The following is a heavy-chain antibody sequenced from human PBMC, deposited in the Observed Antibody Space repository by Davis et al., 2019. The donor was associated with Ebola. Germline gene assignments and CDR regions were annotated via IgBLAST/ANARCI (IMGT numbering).Heavy chain of an antibody. D-gene: IGHD1-1*01. Sequence: GESLKISCTGSGFTFGNYAMSWVRQAPGKGLEWVANIKQDGSEKYYVDSVKGRFTISRDNAKNSLYLQMNSLRAEDTAVYYCARADWTAWGQGTLVTVSS. V-gene: IGHV3-7*01. CDR3: ARADWTA. J-gene: IGHJ5*02. CDR1: GFTFGNYA. CDR2: IKQDGSEK.